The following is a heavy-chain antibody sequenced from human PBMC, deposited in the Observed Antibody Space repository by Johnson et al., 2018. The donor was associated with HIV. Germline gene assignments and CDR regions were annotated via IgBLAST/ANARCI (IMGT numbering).Heavy chain of an antibody. J-gene: IGHJ3*02. V-gene: IGHV3-74*02. CDR3: VKDGGANWYHAFDI. D-gene: IGHD1-1*01. CDR1: GFTFSSYG. Sequence: VQLVESGGGVVQPGGSMRLSCAASGFTFSSYGMHWVRQAPGKGLVWVSRINSDGSSTSYADSVKGRFTISRDNAKNTLYLQMNSLRAEDTAVYYCVKDGGANWYHAFDIWGQGTMFTVSS. CDR2: INSDGSST.